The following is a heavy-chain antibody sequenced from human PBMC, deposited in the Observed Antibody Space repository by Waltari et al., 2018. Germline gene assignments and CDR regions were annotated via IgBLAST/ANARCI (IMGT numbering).Heavy chain of an antibody. CDR2: IKQDGSKE. Sequence: EVQLVESGGGLVQPGGSLRLSCVASGFTFSSYWMRWVRQAPGEGLEWVADIKQDGSKEYYMESVRGRFTIARDNGKKSVYLQMNRLRVEDTAVSYCARDWEGDSPNFDYWGQGTQVTVSS. CDR1: GFTFSSYW. J-gene: IGHJ4*02. CDR3: ARDWEGDSPNFDY. V-gene: IGHV3-7*01. D-gene: IGHD1-26*01.